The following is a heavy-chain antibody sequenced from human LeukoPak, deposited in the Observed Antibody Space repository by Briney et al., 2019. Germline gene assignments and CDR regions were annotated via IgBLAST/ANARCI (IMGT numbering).Heavy chain of an antibody. CDR2: ISYDGSNK. CDR1: GFTFSSYG. V-gene: IGHV3-30*18. CDR3: AKADYYGDYGRRDAFDI. D-gene: IGHD4-17*01. Sequence: QTGGSLRLSCAASGFTFSSYGRHWVRQAPGKGLEWVAVISYDGSNKYYADSVKGRFTISRDNSKNTLYLQMNSLRAEDTAVYYCAKADYYGDYGRRDAFDIWGQGTMVTVSS. J-gene: IGHJ3*02.